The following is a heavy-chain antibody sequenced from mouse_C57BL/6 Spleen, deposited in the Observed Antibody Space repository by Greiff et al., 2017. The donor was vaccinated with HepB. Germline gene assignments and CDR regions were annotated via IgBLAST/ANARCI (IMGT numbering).Heavy chain of an antibody. D-gene: IGHD1-1*01. Sequence: EVQLQQSGPELVKPGASVKISCKASGYTFTDYYMNWVKQSHGKSLEWIGDINPNNGGTSYNQKFKGKATLTVDKSSSTAYMELRSLTSEDSAVYYCARGEVPDSSFDYWGQGTTLTVSS. CDR3: ARGEVPDSSFDY. J-gene: IGHJ2*01. CDR2: INPNNGGT. V-gene: IGHV1-26*01. CDR1: GYTFTDYY.